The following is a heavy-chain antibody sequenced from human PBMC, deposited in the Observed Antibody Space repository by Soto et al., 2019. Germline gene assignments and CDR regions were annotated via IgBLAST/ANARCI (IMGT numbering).Heavy chain of an antibody. V-gene: IGHV3-23*01. CDR3: ARWSYLDY. Sequence: DVHLWESGGGLVQPGGSLRLSCAASGFSFGSYALSWVRQAPGKGLEWVSTISGSDGKTFYADAVKGRFSISRDTSQNTLYLQMNSLGADDTAIYYCARWSYLDYWGQGTRVTVSS. D-gene: IGHD3-3*01. J-gene: IGHJ4*02. CDR2: ISGSDGKT. CDR1: GFSFGSYA.